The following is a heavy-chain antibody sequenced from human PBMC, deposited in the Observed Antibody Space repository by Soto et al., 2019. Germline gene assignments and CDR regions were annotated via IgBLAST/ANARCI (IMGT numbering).Heavy chain of an antibody. CDR3: ARTMVRGVITRYYFDY. V-gene: IGHV4-59*01. J-gene: IGHJ4*02. Sequence: SETLSLTCTVSGGSISGYYWSWIRQPPGKGLEWIGYIYYSGGTNYNPSLKSRVTISVDTSKNQFSLKLSSVTAADTAVYYCARTMVRGVITRYYFDYWGQGTLVTVSS. CDR1: GGSISGYY. CDR2: IYYSGGT. D-gene: IGHD3-10*01.